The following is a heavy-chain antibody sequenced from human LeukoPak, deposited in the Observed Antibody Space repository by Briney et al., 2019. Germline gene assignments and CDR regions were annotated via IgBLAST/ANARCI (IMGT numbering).Heavy chain of an antibody. J-gene: IGHJ4*02. CDR1: GFTFSSYA. D-gene: IGHD3-3*01. Sequence: GGSLRLSCAASGFTFSSYAMSWVRQAPGKGLEWVSAISGSGGSTYYADSVKGRFTISRDNSKNTLYLQKNSLRAEDTAVYYCAKEGAGYDFWSGSLTYFDYWGQGTLVTVSS. CDR3: AKEGAGYDFWSGSLTYFDY. V-gene: IGHV3-23*01. CDR2: ISGSGGST.